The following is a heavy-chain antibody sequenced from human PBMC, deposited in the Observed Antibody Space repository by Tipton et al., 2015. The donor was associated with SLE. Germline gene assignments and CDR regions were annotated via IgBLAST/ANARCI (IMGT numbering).Heavy chain of an antibody. Sequence: SLRLSCAASGFTFSSYWMSWVRQAPGKGLWWVANIKQDGSEKYSVDSVKGRFTISRDNAKNSLYLQMNSLRAEDTAVYYCARFSRDGPGAFDIWGQGTMVTVSS. CDR1: GFTFSSYW. J-gene: IGHJ3*02. CDR2: IKQDGSEK. V-gene: IGHV3-7*01. D-gene: IGHD5-24*01. CDR3: ARFSRDGPGAFDI.